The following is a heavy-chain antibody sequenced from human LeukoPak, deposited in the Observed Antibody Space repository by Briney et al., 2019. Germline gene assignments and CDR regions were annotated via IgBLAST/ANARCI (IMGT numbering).Heavy chain of an antibody. Sequence: PGGSLRLSCAASGFTFSSYAMSWVRQAPGKGLEWVSAISGSGSNTYYADSVKGRFTISRDNSKNTLHLQMNSLRAEDTAIYYCAKDLTGYYKPHDCWGQGTLVTVSS. V-gene: IGHV3-23*01. D-gene: IGHD3-9*01. J-gene: IGHJ4*02. CDR2: ISGSGSNT. CDR3: AKDLTGYYKPHDC. CDR1: GFTFSSYA.